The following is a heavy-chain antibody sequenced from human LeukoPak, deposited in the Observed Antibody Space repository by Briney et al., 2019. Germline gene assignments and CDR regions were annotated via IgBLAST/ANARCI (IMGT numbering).Heavy chain of an antibody. D-gene: IGHD6-13*01. CDR3: ARRPYSSSSDY. J-gene: IGHJ4*02. Sequence: SETLSLNCAVYGGTFSGYYWSRIRQPPGKGLEWIGEINHSGSTNYNPSLRSRVTISVETSKNQCSVKLSSVTAADTAVYYCARRPYSSSSDYWGQGTLVTVSS. CDR1: GGTFSGYY. CDR2: INHSGST. V-gene: IGHV4-34*01.